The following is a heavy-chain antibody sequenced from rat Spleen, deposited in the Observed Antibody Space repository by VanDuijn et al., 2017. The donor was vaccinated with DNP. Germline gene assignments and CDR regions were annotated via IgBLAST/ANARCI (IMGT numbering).Heavy chain of an antibody. CDR1: GYVFTSDY. Sequence: QVQLQQSGAELAKPGSSLKISCKASGYVFTSDYVSWIKQTTGQGLEYIGYINAGSGGTDYNEKFKGKATLTVDKSSSTAFMQLNSLTPDDSAVYYCARWVNYYWSFDFWGPGTMVTVSS. D-gene: IGHD1-7*01. J-gene: IGHJ1*01. CDR2: INAGSGGT. V-gene: IGHV1-43*01. CDR3: ARWVNYYWSFDF.